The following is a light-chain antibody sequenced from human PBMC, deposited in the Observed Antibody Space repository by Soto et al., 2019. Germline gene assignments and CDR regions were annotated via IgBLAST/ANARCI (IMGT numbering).Light chain of an antibody. CDR3: QQYNNWPLT. J-gene: IGKJ4*01. V-gene: IGKV3D-15*01. CDR2: DAS. CDR1: QSVGND. Sequence: VRTQSPATVSVTPGVSVTLVSRASQSVGNDLAWYQQKPGQAPRLLIYDASTRATGIPARFSGSGSGTEFTLTISSLLSEDFAVYSCQQYNNWPLTFGGGAKVDIK.